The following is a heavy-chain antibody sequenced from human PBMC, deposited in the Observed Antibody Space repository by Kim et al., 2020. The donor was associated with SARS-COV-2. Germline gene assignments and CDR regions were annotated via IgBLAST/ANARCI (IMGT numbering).Heavy chain of an antibody. V-gene: IGHV1-8*01. CDR2: MNHNRGNT. CDR1: GYTFTSYD. D-gene: IGHD5-18*01. J-gene: IGHJ4*02. Sequence: ASVKVSCKASGYTFTSYDINWVRQATGKGLEGMGWMNHNRGNTGYAQKFQGRVTMTRNTSISTAYMELSSLRSEDTAVYYCALMGIQLWFSAVATIEDYWGQGTLVTVSS. CDR3: ALMGIQLWFSAVATIEDY.